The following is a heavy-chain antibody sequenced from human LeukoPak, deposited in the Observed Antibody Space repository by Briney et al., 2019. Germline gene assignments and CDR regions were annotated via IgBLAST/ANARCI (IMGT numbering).Heavy chain of an antibody. V-gene: IGHV4-39*07. CDR1: GGSISSSSYY. D-gene: IGHD5-24*01. J-gene: IGHJ4*02. Sequence: SETLSLTCTVSGGSISSSSYYWGWIRQPPGKGLEWIGSIYYSGSTYYNPSLKSRVTISVDTSKNQFSLKLSSVTAADTAVYYCARVDEMATIGFDYWGQGTLVTVSS. CDR3: ARVDEMATIGFDY. CDR2: IYYSGST.